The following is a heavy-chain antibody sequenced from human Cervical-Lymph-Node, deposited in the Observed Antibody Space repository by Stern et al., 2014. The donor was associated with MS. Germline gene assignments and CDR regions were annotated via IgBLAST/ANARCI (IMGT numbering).Heavy chain of an antibody. CDR1: GGAFSLNT. CDR2: ISPMFGTA. V-gene: IGHV1-69*01. D-gene: IGHD6-13*01. CDR3: VTDQGGLAAF. Sequence: VQLVESGAELKKPGSSVKVSCRASGGAFSLNTINWVRQAPGQGLEWMGGISPMFGTANYVQKFQGRVTITADEATSTAYMEMNSLKAADTAVYYCVTDQGGLAAFWGQGALVTVSS. J-gene: IGHJ4*02.